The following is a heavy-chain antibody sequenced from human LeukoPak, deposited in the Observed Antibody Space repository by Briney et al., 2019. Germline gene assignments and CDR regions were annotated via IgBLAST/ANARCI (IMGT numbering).Heavy chain of an antibody. D-gene: IGHD3-10*01. CDR1: GYTLTELS. CDR2: FDPEDGET. CDR3: ATAYYGSGSYLFDY. V-gene: IGHV1-24*01. J-gene: IGHJ4*02. Sequence: AASVKVSCKVSGYTLTELSMHWVRQAPGKGLAWMGGFDPEDGETIYAQKFQGRVTMTEDTSTDTAYMELSSLRSEDTAVYYCATAYYGSGSYLFDYWGQGTLVTVSS.